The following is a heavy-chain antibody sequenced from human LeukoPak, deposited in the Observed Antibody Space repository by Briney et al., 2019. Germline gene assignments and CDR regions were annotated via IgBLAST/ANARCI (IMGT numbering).Heavy chain of an antibody. CDR3: ASVPGIAAAGPFDI. Sequence: SETLSLTCTVSGGSISTYYWNWIRQPPGKGLEWIGYIYYSGSTNYNPSLKSRVTISVDTSKNQFSLKLSSVTAADTAVYYCASVPGIAAAGPFDIWGQGTMVTVSS. D-gene: IGHD6-13*01. J-gene: IGHJ3*02. CDR1: GGSISTYY. V-gene: IGHV4-59*01. CDR2: IYYSGST.